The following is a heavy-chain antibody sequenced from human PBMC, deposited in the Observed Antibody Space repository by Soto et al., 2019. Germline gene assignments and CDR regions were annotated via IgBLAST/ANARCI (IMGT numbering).Heavy chain of an antibody. CDR1: GGTFSSYA. D-gene: IGHD3-22*01. CDR2: IIPIFGTA. Sequence: QVQLVQSGAEVKKPGSSVKVSCKASGGTFSSYAISWVRQAPGQGLEWMGGIIPIFGTANYAQKFQGRVTITADESTSTAYMELSSLRSEDTAVYYCARSDYYDSSGYMCYYYYGMDVWGQGTTVTVSS. CDR3: ARSDYYDSSGYMCYYYYGMDV. J-gene: IGHJ6*02. V-gene: IGHV1-69*01.